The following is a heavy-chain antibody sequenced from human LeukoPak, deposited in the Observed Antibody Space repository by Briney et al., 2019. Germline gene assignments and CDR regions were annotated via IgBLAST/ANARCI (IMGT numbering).Heavy chain of an antibody. CDR3: ARDQDPAMNYYFDY. CDR2: INPNSGGT. CDR1: GYTFSGYY. V-gene: IGHV1-2*02. J-gene: IGHJ4*02. Sequence: ASVKVSCKASGYTFSGYYIHWVRQAPGQGLEWMGGINPNSGGTNYAQKFQGRVTMTRDTSTSTAYMELSRLRSDDTAVYYCARDQDPAMNYYFDYWGQGTLVTVSS.